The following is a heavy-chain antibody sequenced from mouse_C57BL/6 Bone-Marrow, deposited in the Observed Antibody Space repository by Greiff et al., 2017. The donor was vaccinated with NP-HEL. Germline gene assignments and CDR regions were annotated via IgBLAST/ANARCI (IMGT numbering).Heavy chain of an antibody. CDR1: GYTFTGYW. CDR2: ILPGSCST. Sequence: VQRVESGAELMKPGASVKLSCKATGYTFTGYWIEWVKQRPGHGLEWIGEILPGSCSTNYNEKFKGKATFTADTSSNTAYMQLSSLTTEDSAIYYCARWGDEGFFDYWGQGTTLTVSS. CDR3: ARWGDEGFFDY. D-gene: IGHD3-3*01. J-gene: IGHJ2*01. V-gene: IGHV1-9*01.